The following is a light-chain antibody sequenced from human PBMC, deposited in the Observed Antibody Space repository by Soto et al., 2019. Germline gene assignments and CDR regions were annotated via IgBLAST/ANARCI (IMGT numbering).Light chain of an antibody. CDR2: DSS. CDR3: QQYGNSPIT. CDR1: ETVSSSY. V-gene: IGKV3D-20*01. J-gene: IGKJ5*01. Sequence: EIVLTQSPGTLSLSPGERATLSCKASETVSSSYVAWYQQKPGLAPRLLIHDSSTRASGIPDRFSGSKPGTDFTLTIRGLEPEDVAVYYCQQYGNSPITFGQGTRLEIK.